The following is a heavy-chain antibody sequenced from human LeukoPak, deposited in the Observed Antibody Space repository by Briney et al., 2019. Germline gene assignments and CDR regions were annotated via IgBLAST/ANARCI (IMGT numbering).Heavy chain of an antibody. CDR1: GGSISSYY. CDR3: ARGPDSSGYYGLNY. D-gene: IGHD3-22*01. V-gene: IGHV4-59*08. CDR2: IYYSGST. Sequence: SETLSLTCTVSGGSISSYYWSWIRQPPGKGLEWIGYIYYSGSTNYNPSLKSRVTISVVTSKNQFSLKLSSVTAADTAVYYCARGPDSSGYYGLNYWGQGTLVTVSS. J-gene: IGHJ4*02.